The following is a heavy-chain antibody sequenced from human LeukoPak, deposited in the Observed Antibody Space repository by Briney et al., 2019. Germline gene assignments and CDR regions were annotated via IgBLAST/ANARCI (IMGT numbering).Heavy chain of an antibody. Sequence: AGGSLRLSCAASGFTFSSYSMNWVRQAPGKGLEWVSPISSSSSYIYYADSVKGRFTISRDNAKNSLYLQMNSLRAEDTAVYYCARDPQLERPRPDYWGQGTLVTVSS. D-gene: IGHD1-1*01. J-gene: IGHJ4*02. CDR1: GFTFSSYS. CDR3: ARDPQLERPRPDY. V-gene: IGHV3-21*01. CDR2: ISSSSSYI.